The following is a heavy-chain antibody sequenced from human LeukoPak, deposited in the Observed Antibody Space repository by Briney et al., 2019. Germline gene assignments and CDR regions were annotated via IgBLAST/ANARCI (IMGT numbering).Heavy chain of an antibody. D-gene: IGHD3-10*01. V-gene: IGHV3-23*01. J-gene: IGHJ4*02. CDR3: AKDGNYYGSGEPHFADY. CDR1: GFTFSSYA. Sequence: QSGGSLRLSCAASGFTFSSYAMSWVRQAPGKGLEWVSAISGSGGSTYYADSVKGRFTISRDNSKNTLYLQMNSLRAEDTAVYYCAKDGNYYGSGEPHFADYWGQGTLVTVSS. CDR2: ISGSGGST.